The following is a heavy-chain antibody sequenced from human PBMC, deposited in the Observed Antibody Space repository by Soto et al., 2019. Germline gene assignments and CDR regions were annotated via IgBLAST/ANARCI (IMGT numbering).Heavy chain of an antibody. V-gene: IGHV3-7*01. CDR2: IKQDGSEK. CDR1: GFTFSNYW. D-gene: IGHD3-10*01. Sequence: EVQLVESGGGLVQPGGSLRLSCAASGFTFSNYWMSWVRQTPGTGLEWVANIKQDGSEKYYVDSVKGRFTVSRDNAKSSLFLQMNSLIAEDTALYYCASGNLVRGVIALHWGQGTLVTVSS. J-gene: IGHJ4*02. CDR3: ASGNLVRGVIALH.